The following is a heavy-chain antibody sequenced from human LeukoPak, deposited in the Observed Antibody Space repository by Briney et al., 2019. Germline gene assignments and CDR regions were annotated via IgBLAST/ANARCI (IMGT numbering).Heavy chain of an antibody. V-gene: IGHV4-4*07. Sequence: PSETLSLTCTVSGAXMSSYYWSWIRQSAGKGLEWIGRIYTDGSTNYSPSLKSRVTMSVDTSKKQFSLKLNSVTAADTAVYYCTTYRQQLAFDTWGQGTLVTVSS. CDR1: GAXMSSYY. CDR2: IYTDGST. CDR3: TTYRQQLAFDT. J-gene: IGHJ4*02. D-gene: IGHD6-13*01.